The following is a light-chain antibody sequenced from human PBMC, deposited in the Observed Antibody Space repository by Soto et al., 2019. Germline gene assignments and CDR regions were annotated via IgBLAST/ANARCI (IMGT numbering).Light chain of an antibody. CDR2: TAS. CDR1: QGISSY. Sequence: DIPLTQSPSFLSASVGDRVTITCRASQGISSYLAWYQQKPGKAPNLLIHTASTLQSGVPSRFSGSGSGTEFPLTISSPQPEAFETYYCKKRNSYPITFGKGTRLEIK. V-gene: IGKV1-9*01. CDR3: KKRNSYPIT. J-gene: IGKJ5*01.